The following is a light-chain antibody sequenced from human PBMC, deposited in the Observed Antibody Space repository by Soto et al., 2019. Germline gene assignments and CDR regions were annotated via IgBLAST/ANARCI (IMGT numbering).Light chain of an antibody. Sequence: DLQMTQSPSTLSASVGDRVTITCRASQSISSWLAWYQQKPGKAPKLLIYKASSLESGGPSRFSGGGAGTEFTLPISSRQPDDCATYYCQQYNSYWTCGQGTKVEIK. J-gene: IGKJ1*01. CDR1: QSISSW. CDR2: KAS. V-gene: IGKV1-5*03. CDR3: QQYNSYWT.